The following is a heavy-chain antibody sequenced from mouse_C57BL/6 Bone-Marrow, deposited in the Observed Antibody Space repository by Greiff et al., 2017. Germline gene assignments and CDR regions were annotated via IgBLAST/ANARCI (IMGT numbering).Heavy chain of an antibody. CDR1: GYAFSSSW. D-gene: IGHD3-3*01. J-gene: IGHJ2*01. CDR2: IYPGDGDT. Sequence: QVQLQQSGPELVKPGASVKISCKASGYAFSSSWMNWVKQRPGKGLEWIGRIYPGDGDTNYNGKFKGKATLTADKSSSTAYMQLSSLTSEDSAVYFCAREGPYPSFDYWGQGTTLTVSS. CDR3: AREGPYPSFDY. V-gene: IGHV1-82*01.